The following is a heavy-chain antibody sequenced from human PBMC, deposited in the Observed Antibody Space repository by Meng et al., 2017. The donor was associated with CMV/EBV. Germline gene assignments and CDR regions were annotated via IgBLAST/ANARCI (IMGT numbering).Heavy chain of an antibody. Sequence: GESLKISCAASGFTFSSYGMHWVRQAPGKGLEWVAFIRYDGSNKYYADFVKGRFTISRDNSKNTLYLQMNSLRAEDTAVYYCAKDSNCGGDCYSDYYYGMDVWGQGTTVTVSS. CDR3: AKDSNCGGDCYSDYYYGMDV. CDR2: IRYDGSNK. V-gene: IGHV3-30*02. CDR1: GFTFSSYG. D-gene: IGHD2-21*01. J-gene: IGHJ6*02.